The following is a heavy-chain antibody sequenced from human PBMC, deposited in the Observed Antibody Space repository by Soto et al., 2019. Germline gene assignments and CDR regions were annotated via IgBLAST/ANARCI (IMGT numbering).Heavy chain of an antibody. CDR3: AKDLAAAGTLAGVFDY. CDR1: GFTFGDYP. CDR2: IRSKVYGGTT. D-gene: IGHD6-13*01. V-gene: IGHV3-49*03. Sequence: PGGSLRLSCAASGFTFGDYPISWFRQVPGKGLEWVGYIRSKVYGGTTEHAASVKGRFTISRDDSKNIAYLQMNSLRAEDTAVYYCAKDLAAAGTLAGVFDYWGQGTLVTVSS. J-gene: IGHJ4*02.